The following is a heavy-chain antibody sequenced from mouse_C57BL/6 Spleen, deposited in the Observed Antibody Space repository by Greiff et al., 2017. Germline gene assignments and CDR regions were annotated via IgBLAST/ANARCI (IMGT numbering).Heavy chain of an antibody. CDR3: ARGGWLLPRFAY. CDR2: IYPGDGDT. CDR1: GYAFSSSW. J-gene: IGHJ3*01. Sequence: QVHVKQSGPELVKPGASVKISCKASGYAFSSSWMNWVKQRPGKGLEWIGRIYPGDGDTNYNGKFKGQATLTADKSSSTASMQLSSLTSEDSAVYFCARGGWLLPRFAYWGQGTLVTVSA. V-gene: IGHV1-82*01. D-gene: IGHD2-3*01.